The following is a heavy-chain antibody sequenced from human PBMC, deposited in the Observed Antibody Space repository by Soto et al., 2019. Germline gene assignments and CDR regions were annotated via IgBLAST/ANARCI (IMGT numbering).Heavy chain of an antibody. D-gene: IGHD2-21*02. CDR1: GSTFSSYT. CDR3: ARRRYCGVDCYNKFYYGMDV. J-gene: IGHJ6*02. V-gene: IGHV1-69*02. CDR2: IIPVLGVT. Sequence: QVQLVQSGAEVRKPGSSVEVSCMASGSTFSSYTVNWVLQAPGQGLEWIGRIIPVLGVTHYARRFQGRVTITADRSRKTAYMELTSLTSEDTAVYYCARRRYCGVDCYNKFYYGMDVRGQGTTVSVSS.